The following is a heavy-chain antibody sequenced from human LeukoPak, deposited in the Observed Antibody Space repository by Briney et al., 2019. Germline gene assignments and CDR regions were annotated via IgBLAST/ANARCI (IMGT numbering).Heavy chain of an antibody. V-gene: IGHV3-48*04. D-gene: IGHD3-22*01. CDR1: GCTFSSYS. CDR2: ISSSSSTI. Sequence: GGSLRLSCAASGCTFSSYSMNWVRQAPGKGLEWVSYISSSSSTIYYADSVKGRFTLSRDNAKNSLYLQMNSLRAEDTAVYYCAKDWRCYDSSGYPDAFDIRGQGTMVTVSS. J-gene: IGHJ3*02. CDR3: AKDWRCYDSSGYPDAFDI.